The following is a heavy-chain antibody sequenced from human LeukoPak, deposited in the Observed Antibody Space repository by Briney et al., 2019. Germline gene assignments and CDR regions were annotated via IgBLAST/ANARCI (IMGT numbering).Heavy chain of an antibody. J-gene: IGHJ4*02. D-gene: IGHD1-7*01. CDR2: IYYNGGA. CDR1: GGSITSGPYY. CDR3: ARLSGTNHEAIGY. Sequence: SETLSLTCSVSGGSITSGPYYWGWIRQPPGKGLEWIGSIYYNGGAYYNSSLKSRVTISVDTSKNQFSLKLSSLTAADMAVYYCARLSGTNHEAIGYWGQGTLVTVSS. V-gene: IGHV4-39*01.